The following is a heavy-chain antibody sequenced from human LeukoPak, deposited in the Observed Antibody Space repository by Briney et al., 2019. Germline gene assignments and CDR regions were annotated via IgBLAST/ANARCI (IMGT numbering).Heavy chain of an antibody. CDR2: IYYSGST. CDR1: GVSISSSSYY. V-gene: IGHV4-39*07. J-gene: IGHJ4*02. Sequence: PSETLSLTCTVSGVSISSSSYYWGWIRQPPGKGLEWIGSIYYSGSTYYNPSLKSRVTISVDTSKNQFSLKLSSVTAADTAVYYCARALGEETLGIPFSHFDYWGQGTLVTVSS. D-gene: IGHD7-27*01. CDR3: ARALGEETLGIPFSHFDY.